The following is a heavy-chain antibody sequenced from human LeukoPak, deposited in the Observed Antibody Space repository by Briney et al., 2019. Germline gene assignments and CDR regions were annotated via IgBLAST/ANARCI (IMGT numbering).Heavy chain of an antibody. J-gene: IGHJ4*02. D-gene: IGHD6-19*01. Sequence: PGGSLRLSCAASGFTFSSSAMSWVRQAPGKGLQWVSAISGSGGGTYYADSVKGRFTISRDNSKNTLYLQMNSLRAEDTAVYYCARDRRRLANFDYWGQGTLVTVSS. CDR2: ISGSGGGT. CDR3: ARDRRRLANFDY. CDR1: GFTFSSSA. V-gene: IGHV3-23*01.